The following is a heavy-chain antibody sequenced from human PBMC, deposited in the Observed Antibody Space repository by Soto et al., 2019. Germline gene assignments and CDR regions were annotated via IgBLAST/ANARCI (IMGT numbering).Heavy chain of an antibody. CDR2: ISYDGSNK. Sequence: GGSLRLSCAASGFTFSSYGMHWVRQAPGKGLEWVAVISYDGSNKYYADSVKGRFTISRDNSKNTLYLQMNSLRAEDTAVYYCAKFQLPGSYYYYYYMDVWGKGTTVTVSS. CDR3: AKFQLPGSYYYYYYMDV. J-gene: IGHJ6*03. V-gene: IGHV3-30*18. D-gene: IGHD3-10*01. CDR1: GFTFSSYG.